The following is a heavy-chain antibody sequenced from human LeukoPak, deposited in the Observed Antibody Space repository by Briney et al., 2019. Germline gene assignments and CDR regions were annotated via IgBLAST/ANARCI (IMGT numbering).Heavy chain of an antibody. CDR1: GYTFTGYY. CDR2: INPNSGGT. CDR3: ARRYGSGCNDY. J-gene: IGHJ4*02. V-gene: IGHV1-2*02. D-gene: IGHD3-10*01. Sequence: GASVKLSCKASGYTFTGYYMHWVRQAPGHGLEWMGWINPNSGGTNYAQKFQGRVTMTRDTSISTAYMELSRLRSDDTAVYYCARRYGSGCNDYWGQGTLVTVPS.